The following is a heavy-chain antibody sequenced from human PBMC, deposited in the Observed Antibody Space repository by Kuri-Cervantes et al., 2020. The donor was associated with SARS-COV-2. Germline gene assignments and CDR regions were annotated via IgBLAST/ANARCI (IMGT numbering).Heavy chain of an antibody. D-gene: IGHD6-19*01. Sequence: ASVKVSCKASGGTFSSYTISWVRQAPGQGLEWMGWISAYNGNTNYAQKLQGRVTMTRDTSISTAYMELSRLRSDDTAVYYCARDLEAVAGGAFDIWGQGTMVTVSS. CDR2: ISAYNGNT. CDR1: GGTFSSYT. V-gene: IGHV1-18*01. J-gene: IGHJ3*02. CDR3: ARDLEAVAGGAFDI.